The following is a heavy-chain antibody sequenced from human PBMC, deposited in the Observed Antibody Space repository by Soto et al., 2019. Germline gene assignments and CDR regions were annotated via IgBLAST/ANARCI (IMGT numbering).Heavy chain of an antibody. Sequence: QVQLVQSGAEVKKPGSSVKVPCKASGGTFSSYAISWVRQAPGQGLEWMGGIIPIFGTANYAQKFQGRVTITADESTSTAYMELSSLRSEDTAVYYCARVGVEMATMRPGYYYGMDVWGQGTTVTVSS. CDR2: IIPIFGTA. J-gene: IGHJ6*02. CDR3: ARVGVEMATMRPGYYYGMDV. V-gene: IGHV1-69*01. D-gene: IGHD5-12*01. CDR1: GGTFSSYA.